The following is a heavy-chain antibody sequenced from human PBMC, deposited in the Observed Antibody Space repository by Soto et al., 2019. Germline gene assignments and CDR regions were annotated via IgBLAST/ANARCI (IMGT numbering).Heavy chain of an antibody. CDR3: ERMGDVPYYYYGLDV. D-gene: IGHD3-16*01. CDR2: ISGYNANT. CDR1: GYSFTRYG. J-gene: IGHJ6*02. V-gene: IGHV1-18*01. Sequence: QVQLVQSGAEVKKPGASVKVSCKASGYSFTRYGISWVRQAPGQGLEWMGWISGYNANTNYPENLQGRVTMTTDTSTSTAYVEVRNLISDDTAVYYCERMGDVPYYYYGLDVWGQGTTVTVSS.